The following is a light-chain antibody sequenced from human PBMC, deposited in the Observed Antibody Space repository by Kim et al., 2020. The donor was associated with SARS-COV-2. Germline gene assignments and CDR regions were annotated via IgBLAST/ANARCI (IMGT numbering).Light chain of an antibody. CDR2: EKN. CDR3: NSWESSVDHVV. V-gene: IGLV3-19*01. Sequence: SSELTQDPAVSVALGQTVRITCQGDSLRSYYASWYQQKPGQAPVLVIYEKNNRPSGILDRFSGSSSGNTASFIITGAQAEDEAAYYCNSWESSVDHVVFG. J-gene: IGLJ3*02. CDR1: SLRSYY.